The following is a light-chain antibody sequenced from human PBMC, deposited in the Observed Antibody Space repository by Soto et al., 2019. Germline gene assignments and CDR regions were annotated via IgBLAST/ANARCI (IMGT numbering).Light chain of an antibody. J-gene: IGKJ1*01. CDR3: QHYFSSVWT. V-gene: IGKV3-20*01. CDR1: QSFRGGW. CDR2: DAS. Sequence: IVLTQSPDTLSLSPGERATLSCRASQSFRGGWLAWYQQKPGQTPSLVIYDASRRATGIPDRFSGSGSGTDFTLTISRLQPEDSAVYYCQHYFSSVWTFGQGTNVEIK.